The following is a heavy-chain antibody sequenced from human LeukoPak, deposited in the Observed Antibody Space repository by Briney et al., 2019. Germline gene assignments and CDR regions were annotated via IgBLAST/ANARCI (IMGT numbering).Heavy chain of an antibody. V-gene: IGHV1-8*01. CDR1: GYTFTSYD. Sequence: ASVKVSCKASGYTFTSYDINWVRQATGQGLEWMGRMNPNSGNTGYAQKFQGRVTMTRNTSISTAYMEPSSLRSEDTALYYCARTYYYDSGSDNWFDPWGQGTLVTVSS. CDR3: ARTYYYDSGSDNWFDP. J-gene: IGHJ5*02. CDR2: MNPNSGNT. D-gene: IGHD3-10*01.